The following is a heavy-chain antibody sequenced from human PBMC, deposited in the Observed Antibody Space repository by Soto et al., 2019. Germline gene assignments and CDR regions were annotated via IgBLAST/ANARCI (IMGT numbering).Heavy chain of an antibody. V-gene: IGHV4-4*02. CDR2: MYHSGRT. Sequence: QVQLRQSGPGLVKPSGTLSLTCAVSGGSISSTNWWSWVRQSPGKGLEWIGEMYHSGRTKYNPSLRSRVTISVDKSNNQFSLKIRSVTAADTAIYYCATLPPRIAWTVLPIPTWGQGTLVTVSS. J-gene: IGHJ4*02. CDR1: GGSISSTNW. D-gene: IGHD2-2*02. CDR3: ATLPPRIAWTVLPIPT.